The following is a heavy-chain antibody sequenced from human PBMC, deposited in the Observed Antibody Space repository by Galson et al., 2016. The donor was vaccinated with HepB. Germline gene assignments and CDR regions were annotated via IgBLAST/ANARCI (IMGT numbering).Heavy chain of an antibody. CDR3: ARDREPETTMPIFDH. Sequence: SLRLSCAASGFIFGDYYMGWIRPAPGKGLEWISYIAGGSTTVYHADSVEGPFTVSRDNAKRTLFLQMDSLTVDHTAMYFCARDREPETTMPIFDHWGQGVLVTVSS. J-gene: IGHJ4*02. CDR1: GFIFGDYY. V-gene: IGHV3-11*01. CDR2: IAGGSTTV. D-gene: IGHD4-17*01.